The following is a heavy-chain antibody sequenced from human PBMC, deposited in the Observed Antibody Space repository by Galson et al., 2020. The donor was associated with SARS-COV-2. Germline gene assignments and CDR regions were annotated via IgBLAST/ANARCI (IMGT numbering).Heavy chain of an antibody. CDR1: GFTFSSYD. J-gene: IGHJ3*02. D-gene: IGHD3-9*01. CDR3: ARGGLRYFDGAFDI. CDR2: IGTAGDT. V-gene: IGHV3-13*01. Sequence: GGSLRLSCAASGFTFSSYDMHWVRQATGKGLEWVSAIGTAGDTYYPGSVKGRFTISRENAKNSLYLQMNSLRAGDTAVYYCARGGLRYFDGAFDIWGQGTMVTVSS.